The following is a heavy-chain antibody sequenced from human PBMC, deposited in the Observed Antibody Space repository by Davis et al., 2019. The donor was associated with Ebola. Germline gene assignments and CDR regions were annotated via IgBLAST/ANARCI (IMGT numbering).Heavy chain of an antibody. D-gene: IGHD1-1*01. Sequence: ASVKVSCKASGYTFTGYYMHWVRQAPGQGLEWMGGIIPIFGTANYAQKFQGRVTMTRNTSISTAYMELSSLRSEDTAVYYCARGYWRYFDLWGRGTLVTVSS. CDR2: IIPIFGTA. V-gene: IGHV1-2*02. CDR3: ARGYWRYFDL. CDR1: GYTFTGYY. J-gene: IGHJ2*01.